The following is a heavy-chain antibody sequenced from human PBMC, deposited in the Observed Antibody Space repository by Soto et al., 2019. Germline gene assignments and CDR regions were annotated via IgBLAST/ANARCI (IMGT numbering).Heavy chain of an antibody. J-gene: IGHJ5*02. Sequence: SVTLSLTCTVSGGSISSGVYYLSWIRNHPGKGLEWIGYIYHSGTTYYNPSLKSRVTISADTSKNQFSLKLSSVTAADTAVYYCARLGAYYQSLDPWGPGTLVTVSS. CDR1: GGSISSGVYY. D-gene: IGHD2-21*01. CDR2: IYHSGTT. V-gene: IGHV4-31*03. CDR3: ARLGAYYQSLDP.